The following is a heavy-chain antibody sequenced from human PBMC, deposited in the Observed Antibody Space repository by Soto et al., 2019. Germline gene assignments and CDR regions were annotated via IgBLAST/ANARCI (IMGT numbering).Heavy chain of an antibody. CDR3: AKSPGVLATTGCAFDM. J-gene: IGHJ3*02. CDR1: GFTFSRYA. D-gene: IGHD5-12*01. CDR2: IRGSGADS. V-gene: IGHV3-23*01. Sequence: EMQLLESGGGVVQPGGSLRLSCAASGFTFSRYAMSWVRQAPGKGLERVSAIRGSGADSYDADSVKGRFIISRDNSKNTLSLQMNDLRDEDTAVYYCAKSPGVLATTGCAFDMWGQGTMVFVSS.